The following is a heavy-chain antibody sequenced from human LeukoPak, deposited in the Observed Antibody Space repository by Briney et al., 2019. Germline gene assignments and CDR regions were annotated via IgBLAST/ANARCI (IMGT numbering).Heavy chain of an antibody. CDR3: ARADLGSYYYYGMDV. V-gene: IGHV4-59*01. J-gene: IGHJ6*02. D-gene: IGHD3-16*01. CDR2: IYYSGST. CDR1: GGSFSGYY. Sequence: SETLSLTCAVYGGSFSGYYWSWIRQPPGKGLEWIGYIYYSGSTNYNPSLKSRVTISVDTSKNQFSLKLSSVTAADTAVYYCARADLGSYYYYGMDVWGQGTTVTVSS.